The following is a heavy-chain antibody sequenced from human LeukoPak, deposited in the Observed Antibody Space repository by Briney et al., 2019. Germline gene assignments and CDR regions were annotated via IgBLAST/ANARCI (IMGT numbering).Heavy chain of an antibody. CDR1: GYTFTGYY. CDR2: INPNSGGT. CDR3: ARVGYDYVWGSYRNGYYFDY. J-gene: IGHJ4*02. D-gene: IGHD3-16*02. V-gene: IGHV1-2*02. Sequence: ASVKVSCKASGYTFTGYYMHWVRQAPGQGLERMGWINPNSGGTNYAQKFQGRVTMTRDTSISTAYMELSRLRSDDTAVYYCARVGYDYVWGSYRNGYYFDYWGQGTLVTVSS.